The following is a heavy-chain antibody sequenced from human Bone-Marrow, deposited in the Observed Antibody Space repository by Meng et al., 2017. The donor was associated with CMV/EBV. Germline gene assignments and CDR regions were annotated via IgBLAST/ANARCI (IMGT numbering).Heavy chain of an antibody. CDR1: GYTFTSYY. CDR2: INPSGGST. D-gene: IGHD3-3*01. CDR3: ARASYDFWSGYYLYYYYYYGMDV. V-gene: IGHV1-46*01. J-gene: IGHJ6*02. Sequence: ASVKVSCKASGYTFTSYYMHWVRQAPGQGLEWMGIINPSGGSTSYAQKFQGRVTMTRNTSISTAYMELSSLRSEDTAVYYCARASYDFWSGYYLYYYYYYGMDVWGQGTTVTVSS.